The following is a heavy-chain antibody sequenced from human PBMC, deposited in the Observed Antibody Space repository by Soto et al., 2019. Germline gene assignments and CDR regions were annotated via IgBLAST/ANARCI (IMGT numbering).Heavy chain of an antibody. D-gene: IGHD3-10*01. V-gene: IGHV4-59*01. CDR2: FYYSGST. CDR3: ARARGGYFDY. CDR1: GGSISSYY. Sequence: QVQLQESGPGLVKPSETLSLTCTVSGGSISSYYWSWIRQPPGKGLEWIGYFYYSGSTNYNPSLKSRVPKSVDPSKNQFSRKLSSVTAADTAVYYCARARGGYFDYWGQGTLVTVSS. J-gene: IGHJ4*02.